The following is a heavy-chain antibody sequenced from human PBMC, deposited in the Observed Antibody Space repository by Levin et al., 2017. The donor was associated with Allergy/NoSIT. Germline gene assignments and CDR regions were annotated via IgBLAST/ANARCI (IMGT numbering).Heavy chain of an antibody. CDR2: IYVSGTT. Sequence: PSETLSLTCSVSAQSIGAYSWSWIRQTSERGLQWLGRIYVSGTTNYNPSLKHRISMSFDTSRTRFSLSLTSLTAADTAVYFCARNNGRGFFDFWGLGTLVTVSS. J-gene: IGHJ4*02. CDR1: AQSIGAYS. V-gene: IGHV4-4*07. CDR3: ARNNGRGFFDF. D-gene: IGHD1/OR15-1a*01.